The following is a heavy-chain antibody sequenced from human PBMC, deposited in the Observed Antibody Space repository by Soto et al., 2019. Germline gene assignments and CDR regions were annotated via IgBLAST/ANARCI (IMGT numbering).Heavy chain of an antibody. CDR2: IDPSDSYT. D-gene: IGHD5-12*01. J-gene: IGHJ4*02. V-gene: IGHV5-10-1*01. CDR3: ARLERYTGYELHFDY. Sequence: GESLKISCKGSGFSFTNFWISWVRHMPGKGLEWMGRIDPSDSYTSYSPSFQGHVIIAADTSISTAYLQWSSLKASDTAMYYCARLERYTGYELHFDYWGQGTQVTVSS. CDR1: GFSFTNFW.